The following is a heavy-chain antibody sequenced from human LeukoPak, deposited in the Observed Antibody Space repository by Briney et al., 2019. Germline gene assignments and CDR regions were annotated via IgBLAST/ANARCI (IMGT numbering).Heavy chain of an antibody. CDR1: VFTGSSNY. Sequence: GGSLRLSCAASVFTGSSNYMSWVRQAPGKGVGWVSVIYSGGSTYYADSVKGRFTISRDNSKNTLYLQMSSLRADDTAVYYCASGYSYDLDYWGQGTLVTVSS. CDR2: IYSGGST. V-gene: IGHV3-53*01. J-gene: IGHJ4*02. CDR3: ASGYSYDLDY. D-gene: IGHD5-18*01.